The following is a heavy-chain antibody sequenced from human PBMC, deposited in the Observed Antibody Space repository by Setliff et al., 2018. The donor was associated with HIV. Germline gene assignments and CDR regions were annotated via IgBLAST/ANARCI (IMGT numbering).Heavy chain of an antibody. J-gene: IGHJ5*02. V-gene: IGHV1-69*05. CDR2: IIPMFVTA. Sequence: SVKVSCKASGGNFRFYAFSWVRQAPGQGLEWMGGIIPMFVTANYAQKFQGRVTMTTDRSTSTAYMELSSLGSEDPAVYYCAGGLVSQKVPFDPWGQGTLVTVSS. CDR3: AGGLVSQKVPFDP. D-gene: IGHD1-1*01. CDR1: GGNFRFYA.